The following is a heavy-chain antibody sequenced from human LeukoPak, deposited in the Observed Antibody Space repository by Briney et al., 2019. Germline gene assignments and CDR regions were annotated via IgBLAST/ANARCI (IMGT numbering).Heavy chain of an antibody. CDR1: GLTFSDYY. CDR3: ARINSSSSPHFDY. V-gene: IGHV3-11*04. Sequence: PGGSLRLSCAASGLTFSDYYMTWIRQATGKGLEWVAYISSSGSTIYSADSVKGRFTVSRDNAKNSLFLQMNSLRAEDTAVYYCARINSSSSPHFDYWGQGTLVTVSS. J-gene: IGHJ4*02. CDR2: ISSSGSTI. D-gene: IGHD6-6*01.